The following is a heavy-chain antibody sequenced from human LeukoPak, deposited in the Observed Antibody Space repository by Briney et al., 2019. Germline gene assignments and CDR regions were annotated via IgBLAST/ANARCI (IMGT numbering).Heavy chain of an antibody. D-gene: IGHD6-13*01. V-gene: IGHV4-59*01. CDR1: GGSIRTYY. CDR3: ARTGYSSNWYYFDY. CDR2: IYYSGST. Sequence: PSETLSLTWTLSGGSIRTYYWSWIRQPPGKGLEWIAYIYYSGSTNYNPSLKSRVTISVDTSKNQFSLKLSSVTAADTAVYYCARTGYSSNWYYFDYWGQGTLVTVSS. J-gene: IGHJ4*02.